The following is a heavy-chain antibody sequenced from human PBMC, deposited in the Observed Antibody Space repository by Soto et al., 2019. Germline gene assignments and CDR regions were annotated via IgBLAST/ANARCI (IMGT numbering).Heavy chain of an antibody. CDR2: ISGSGGST. J-gene: IGHJ4*02. CDR3: AKDRYGDPYYFDY. Sequence: GGSLRLSCAASGFTFSSYAMSWVRQTPGKGLEWVSAISGSGGSTYYADSVKGRFTISRDNSKNTLYLQMNSLRAEDTAVYYCAKDRYGDPYYFDYWGQGTLVTVSS. D-gene: IGHD4-17*01. V-gene: IGHV3-23*01. CDR1: GFTFSSYA.